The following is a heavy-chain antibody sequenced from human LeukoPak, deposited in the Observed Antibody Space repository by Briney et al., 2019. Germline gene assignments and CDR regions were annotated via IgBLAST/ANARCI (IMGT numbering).Heavy chain of an antibody. CDR3: ARGDAGYSSSWCFDY. Sequence: PGGSLRLSCAASGFTFSSYAMHWVRQAPGKGLEWVAVISYDGSNKYYANSVKGRFTISRDNSKNTLYLQMNSLRAEDTAVYYCARGDAGYSSSWCFDYWGQGTLVTVSS. CDR2: ISYDGSNK. D-gene: IGHD6-13*01. J-gene: IGHJ4*02. V-gene: IGHV3-30-3*01. CDR1: GFTFSSYA.